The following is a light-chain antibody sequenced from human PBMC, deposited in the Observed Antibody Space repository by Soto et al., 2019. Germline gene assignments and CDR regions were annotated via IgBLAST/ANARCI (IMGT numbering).Light chain of an antibody. V-gene: IGKV3-20*01. Sequence: EIVLTQSPGTLSLSPGERATLSCWASQNVLSNYLAWYQQKPGQAPRLLIYGASTRATGIPDRFGGSGSGTDFTLTISRLEPEDFAVYYCQQHGSSPPYTFGQGTTVDIK. CDR2: GAS. J-gene: IGKJ2*01. CDR3: QQHGSSPPYT. CDR1: QNVLSNY.